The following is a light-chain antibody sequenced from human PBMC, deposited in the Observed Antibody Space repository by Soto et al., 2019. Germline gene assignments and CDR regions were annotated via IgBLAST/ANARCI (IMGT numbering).Light chain of an antibody. V-gene: IGKV3-20*01. J-gene: IGKJ1*01. CDR3: QQYGSLPRT. CDR1: QSFRSSY. Sequence: VVTQSPGTLSLSPGERATLSCRASQSFRSSYLAWFQQKPGQAPRLLIYGASSRATGIPDRFSGSGSGTDFTLTISRLEPEDFAVHYCQQYGSLPRTFGQGTKVDIK. CDR2: GAS.